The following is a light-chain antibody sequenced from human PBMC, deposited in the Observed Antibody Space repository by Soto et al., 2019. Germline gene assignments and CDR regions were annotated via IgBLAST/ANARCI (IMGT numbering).Light chain of an antibody. CDR1: SSNIGAGFD. J-gene: IGLJ2*01. Sequence: QSVLTQPPSVSGAPGQRVTISYIGSSSNIGAGFDVNWYQQLPGTAPKLLIYANTNRPSGVPDRFSGSKSGTSASLAITGLQAEDEADHYCQSYDTSLRWVFAGGTKLTVL. CDR3: QSYDTSLRWV. CDR2: ANT. V-gene: IGLV1-40*01.